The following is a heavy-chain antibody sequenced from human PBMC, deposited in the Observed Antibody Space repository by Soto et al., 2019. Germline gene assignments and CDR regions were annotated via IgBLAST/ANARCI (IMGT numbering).Heavy chain of an antibody. J-gene: IGHJ4*02. CDR1: GFTFSSYA. CDR2: ISYDGSNK. Sequence: PGGSLRLSCAASGFTFSSYAMHWVRQAPGKGLEWVAVISYDGSNKYYADSVKGRFTISRDNSKNTLYLQMNSLRAEDTAVYYCARDSAASAYWCQGTLLTVSS. CDR3: ARDSAASAY. V-gene: IGHV3-30-3*01.